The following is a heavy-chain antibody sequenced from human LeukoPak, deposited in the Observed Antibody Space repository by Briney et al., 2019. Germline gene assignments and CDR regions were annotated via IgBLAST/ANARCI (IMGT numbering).Heavy chain of an antibody. V-gene: IGHV4-34*01. D-gene: IGHD3-22*01. CDR1: GGSFSGYY. CDR3: ARGPHDYYDSSLGAFDI. CDR2: INHSGST. J-gene: IGHJ3*02. Sequence: SETLSLTCAVYGGSFSGYYWSWIRQPPGKGLERIGEINHSGSTNYNPSLKSRVTISVDTSKNQFSLKLSSVTAADTAVYYCARGPHDYYDSSLGAFDIWGQGTMVTVSS.